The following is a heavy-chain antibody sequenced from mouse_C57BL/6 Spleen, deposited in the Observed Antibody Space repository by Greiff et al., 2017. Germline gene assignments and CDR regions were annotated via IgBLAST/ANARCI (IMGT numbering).Heavy chain of an antibody. CDR1: GFTFSDYG. CDR2: ISSGSSTI. J-gene: IGHJ4*01. Sequence: EVKLMESGGGLVKPGGSLKLSCAASGFTFSDYGMHWVRQAPEKGLEWVAYISSGSSTIYYADTVKGRFTISRDNAKNTLFLQMTSLRSEDTAMYYCARRSSLYYYAMDYWGQGTSVTVSS. CDR3: ARRSSLYYYAMDY. V-gene: IGHV5-17*01. D-gene: IGHD1-1*01.